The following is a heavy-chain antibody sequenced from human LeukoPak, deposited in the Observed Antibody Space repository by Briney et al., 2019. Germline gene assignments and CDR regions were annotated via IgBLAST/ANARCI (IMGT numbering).Heavy chain of an antibody. CDR2: ISSSSYI. CDR1: GFTFSSYS. Sequence: GGSLRLSCAASGFTFSSYSMNWVRQAPGKGLEWVSSISSSSYIYYADSVKGRFTISRDNAKNSLYLQMNSLRAEDTAVYYCARVMDSCGYYGLDYWGQGTLVTVSS. CDR3: ARVMDSCGYYGLDY. D-gene: IGHD3-22*01. V-gene: IGHV3-21*01. J-gene: IGHJ4*02.